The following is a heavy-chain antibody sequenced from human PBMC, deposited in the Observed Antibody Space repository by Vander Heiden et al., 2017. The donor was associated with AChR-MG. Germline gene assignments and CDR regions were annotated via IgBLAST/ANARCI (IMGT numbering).Heavy chain of an antibody. CDR1: GFTYSSSS. Sequence: EVPLMEAGGGLVQPGAPLSLSCAASGFTYSSSSMNWVRQAPGKGLEWVSYSSSSSSNIYYADSVKGRFTISRDNAKNSLYLQMNSLRDEDTAVYYCARRPGSSWSKYYYGMDVWGQGNTVTVSS. CDR3: ARRPGSSWSKYYYGMDV. V-gene: IGHV3-48*02. D-gene: IGHD6-13*01. CDR2: SSSSSSNI. J-gene: IGHJ6*02.